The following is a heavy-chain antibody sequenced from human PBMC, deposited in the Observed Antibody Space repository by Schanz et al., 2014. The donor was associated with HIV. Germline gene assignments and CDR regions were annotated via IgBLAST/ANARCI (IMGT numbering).Heavy chain of an antibody. CDR1: GFSFSSFS. Sequence: EVQLLESGGGLEQPGGSLRLSCEASGFSFSSFSMNSVRKAPGKGLEWVSSISESGGRTYYADSVNGRFTISRDNAKNSLHLQMSRLGAEDTAVYYCARDLHDYGDARTDYCGPGMLVTVSS. CDR3: ARDLHDYGDARTDY. CDR2: ISESGGRT. J-gene: IGHJ4*02. D-gene: IGHD4-17*01. V-gene: IGHV3-21*06.